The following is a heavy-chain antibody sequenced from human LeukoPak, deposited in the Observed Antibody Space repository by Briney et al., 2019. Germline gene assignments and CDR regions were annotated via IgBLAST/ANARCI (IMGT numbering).Heavy chain of an antibody. Sequence: SETLSLTCTVSGGSIISCTYYWGWIRQPPGKGLECIGSIYYSGTTYYNPSLKSRVTISVDTSKNQFSLKLTSVTAADTAVYYCARLISGTYGADYFDYWGQGTLVTVSS. CDR1: GGSIISCTYY. V-gene: IGHV4-39*01. CDR3: ARLISGTYGADYFDY. CDR2: IYYSGTT. D-gene: IGHD1-26*01. J-gene: IGHJ4*02.